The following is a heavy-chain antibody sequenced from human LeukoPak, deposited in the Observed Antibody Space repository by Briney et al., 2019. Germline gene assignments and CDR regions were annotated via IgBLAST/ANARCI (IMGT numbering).Heavy chain of an antibody. J-gene: IGHJ2*01. Sequence: GGSLRLSCAASGFTFSTYSMNWVRQAPGKGLEWVSSISSSSSYIYYADSVQGRFTISRDNAKNSLYLQMNSLRAEDTALYYCARDSSSGCPHRYFDLWGRGTLVTVSS. CDR1: GFTFSTYS. D-gene: IGHD1-26*01. CDR2: ISSSSSYI. V-gene: IGHV3-21*01. CDR3: ARDSSSGCPHRYFDL.